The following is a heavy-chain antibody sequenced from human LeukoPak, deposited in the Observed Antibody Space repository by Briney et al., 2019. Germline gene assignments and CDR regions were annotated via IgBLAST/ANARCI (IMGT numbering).Heavy chain of an antibody. CDR1: GYSIGSGYY. CDR3: ARDYSNYVGSPTFDY. V-gene: IGHV4-4*07. J-gene: IGHJ4*02. Sequence: SETLSLTCTVSGYSIGSGYYWSWIRQPAGKGLEWIGRIYTSGSTNYNPSLKSRVTMSVDTSKNQFSLKLSSVTAADTAVYYCARDYSNYVGSPTFDYWGQGTLVTVSS. D-gene: IGHD4-11*01. CDR2: IYTSGST.